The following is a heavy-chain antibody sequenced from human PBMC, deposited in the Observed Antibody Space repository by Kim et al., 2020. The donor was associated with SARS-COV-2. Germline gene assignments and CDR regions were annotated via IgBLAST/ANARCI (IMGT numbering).Heavy chain of an antibody. Sequence: STNYNPSLKSRVTISVDTSKNQFSLKLSSVTAADTAVYYCARGAEGGFDYWGQGTLVTVSS. V-gene: IGHV4-34*01. CDR2: ST. CDR3: ARGAEGGFDY. J-gene: IGHJ4*02.